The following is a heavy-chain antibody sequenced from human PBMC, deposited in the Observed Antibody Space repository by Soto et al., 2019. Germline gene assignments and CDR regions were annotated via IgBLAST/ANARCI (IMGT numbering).Heavy chain of an antibody. CDR3: ARARYSSSWTRNYYYYYGMDV. J-gene: IGHJ6*02. V-gene: IGHV4-34*01. CDR1: GGSLSGYY. Sequence: PSESLSLTCAVYGGSLSGYYWSWIRQPPGKGLEWIGEINHSGSTNYNPSLKSRVTISVDTSKNQFSLKLSSVTAADTAVYYCARARYSSSWTRNYYYYYGMDVWRQGTTVPVSS. CDR2: INHSGST. D-gene: IGHD6-13*01.